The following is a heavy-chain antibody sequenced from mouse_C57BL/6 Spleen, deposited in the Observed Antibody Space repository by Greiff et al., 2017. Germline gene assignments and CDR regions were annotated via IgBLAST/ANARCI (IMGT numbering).Heavy chain of an antibody. D-gene: IGHD2-5*01. V-gene: IGHV2-6*01. CDR1: GFSLTSYG. Sequence: VQRVESGPGLVAPSQSLSITCTVSGFSLTSYGVDWVRQSPGKGLEWLGVIWGVGSTNYNSALKSRLSISKDNSKSQVFLKMNSLQTDDTAMYYCARNSNYDGFAYWGQGTLVTVSA. CDR3: ARNSNYDGFAY. J-gene: IGHJ3*01. CDR2: IWGVGST.